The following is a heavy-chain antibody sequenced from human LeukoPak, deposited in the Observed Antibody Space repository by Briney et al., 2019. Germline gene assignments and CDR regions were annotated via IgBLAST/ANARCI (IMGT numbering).Heavy chain of an antibody. CDR3: AKDLEIAVVPAAMPFDY. CDR2: ISVSGGST. CDR1: GFTFSSYA. V-gene: IGHV3-23*01. J-gene: IGHJ4*02. D-gene: IGHD2-2*03. Sequence: AGGSLRLSCAASGFTFSSYAMSWVRQAPGKGLEWVSAISVSGGSTYYADSVKGRFTISRDNSKNTLYLQMNSLRAEDTAVYYCAKDLEIAVVPAAMPFDYWGQGTLVTVSS.